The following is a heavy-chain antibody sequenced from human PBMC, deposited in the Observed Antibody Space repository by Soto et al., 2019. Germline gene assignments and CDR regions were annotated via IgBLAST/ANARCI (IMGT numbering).Heavy chain of an antibody. CDR2: IIPIFGTA. V-gene: IGHV1-69*13. J-gene: IGHJ6*02. Sequence: SVKVSCKASGGTFSSYAISWVRQAPGQGLEWMGGIIPIFGTANYAQKFQGRVTITADESTSTAYMELSSLRSEDTAVYYCARDTQIFGVGYRRGYYYYYGMDVWGQGTTVTVSS. CDR1: GGTFSSYA. CDR3: ARDTQIFGVGYRRGYYYYYGMDV. D-gene: IGHD3-3*01.